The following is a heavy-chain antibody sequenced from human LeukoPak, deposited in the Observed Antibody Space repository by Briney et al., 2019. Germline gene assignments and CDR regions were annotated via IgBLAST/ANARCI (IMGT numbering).Heavy chain of an antibody. D-gene: IGHD3-22*01. CDR3: ARDPGRASSGPY. Sequence: QSGGSLRLSCAASGFTVSSNYMSWVRQAPGKGLEWVSVIYSGGSTYYADSVKGRFTISRDNSKNTLYLQMNSLRAEDTAVYYCARDPGRASSGPYWGQGTLVTVSS. V-gene: IGHV3-53*01. CDR2: IYSGGST. J-gene: IGHJ4*02. CDR1: GFTVSSNY.